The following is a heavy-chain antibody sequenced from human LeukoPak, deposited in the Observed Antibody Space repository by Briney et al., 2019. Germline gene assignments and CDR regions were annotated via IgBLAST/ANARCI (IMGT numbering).Heavy chain of an antibody. CDR3: AREGGGSYYNAFDI. D-gene: IGHD1-26*01. CDR2: ISYDGSNK. Sequence: GRSLRLSCAASGFTFSSYAMHWVRQAPGKGLEWVAVISYDGSNKYYADSVKGRFTISRDNSKNTLYLQMNSLRAEDTAVYYCAREGGGSYYNAFDIWSQGTMVTVSS. V-gene: IGHV3-30-3*01. J-gene: IGHJ3*02. CDR1: GFTFSSYA.